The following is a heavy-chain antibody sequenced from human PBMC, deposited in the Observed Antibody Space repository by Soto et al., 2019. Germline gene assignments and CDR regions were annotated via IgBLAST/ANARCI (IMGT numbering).Heavy chain of an antibody. CDR2: IPQDGVDG. CDR3: ARDHLILPAHDFFYGSDF. V-gene: IGHV3-7*03. J-gene: IGHJ6*02. Sequence: GSLRLSCEVSGFIFSMYSMSWVRQTPGKGLEWVAKIPQDGVDGHYADAVKGRFTISRDNGKNSLYLQMNNLRAEDTAVYYCARDHLILPAHDFFYGSDFWGRGATVTVSS. D-gene: IGHD2-21*02. CDR1: GFIFSMYS.